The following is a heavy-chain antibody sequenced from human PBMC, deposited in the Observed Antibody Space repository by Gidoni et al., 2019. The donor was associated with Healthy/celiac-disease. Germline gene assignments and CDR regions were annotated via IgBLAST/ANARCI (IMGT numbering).Heavy chain of an antibody. CDR3: AKDPQWLVFPFDY. CDR2: ISGSGGST. D-gene: IGHD6-19*01. CDR1: GFTFSRYA. V-gene: IGHV3-23*01. Sequence: EVQLLESGGGLVQPGGSLRLACAAAGFTFSRYAMSWVRQAPGKGLEWVSAISGSGGSTYYADSVKGRFTISRDNSKNTLYLQMNSLRAEDTAVYYCAKDPQWLVFPFDYWGQGTLVTVSS. J-gene: IGHJ4*02.